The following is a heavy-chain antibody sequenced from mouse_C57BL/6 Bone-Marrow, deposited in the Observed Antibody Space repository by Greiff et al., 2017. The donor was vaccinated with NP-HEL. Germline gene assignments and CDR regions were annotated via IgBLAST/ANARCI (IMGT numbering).Heavy chain of an antibody. CDR2: IDPEDGET. Sequence: VQLKQSGAELVKPGASVKLSCTASGFNIKDYYMHWVKQRTEQGLEWIGRIDPEDGETKYAPKFQGKATITADTSSNTAYLQLSSLTSEDTAVYYCARSGGYYGYFDVWGTGTTVTVSS. CDR1: GFNIKDYY. D-gene: IGHD2-2*01. CDR3: ARSGGYYGYFDV. V-gene: IGHV14-2*01. J-gene: IGHJ1*03.